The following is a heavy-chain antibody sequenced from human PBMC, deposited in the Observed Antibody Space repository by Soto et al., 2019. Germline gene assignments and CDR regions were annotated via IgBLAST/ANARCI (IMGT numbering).Heavy chain of an antibody. D-gene: IGHD2-2*01. J-gene: IGHJ5*02. V-gene: IGHV1-3*01. Sequence: ASVKVSCKASGYTFTSYAMHWVRQAPGHRLEWMGWINAGNGNTKYSQKFQGRVTITRDTSASTAYMELSSLRSEDTAVYYCARDIVVVPAATNWFDPWSQGTLVTVSS. CDR2: INAGNGNT. CDR1: GYTFTSYA. CDR3: ARDIVVVPAATNWFDP.